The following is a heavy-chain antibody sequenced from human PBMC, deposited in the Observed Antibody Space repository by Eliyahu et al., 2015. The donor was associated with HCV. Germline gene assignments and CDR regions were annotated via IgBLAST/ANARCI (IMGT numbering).Heavy chain of an antibody. CDR3: ARGYYGSGYGMDV. J-gene: IGHJ6*02. CDR2: ISSNGGST. CDR1: GFTFSSYA. D-gene: IGHD3-10*01. Sequence: EVQLVESGGGLVQPGGSLRLSCAASGFTFSSYAMHWVRQAPGKGLEYVSAISSNGGSTYYANSVKGRFTISRDNSKNTLYLQMGSLRAEDMAVYYCARGYYGSGYGMDVWGQGTTVTVSS. V-gene: IGHV3-64*01.